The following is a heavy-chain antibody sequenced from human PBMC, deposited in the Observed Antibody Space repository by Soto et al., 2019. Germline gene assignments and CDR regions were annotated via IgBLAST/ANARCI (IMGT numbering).Heavy chain of an antibody. V-gene: IGHV3-11*05. CDR2: ISSSSSYT. Sequence: QVQLVESGGGLVKPGGSLRLSCAASGFTFSDYYMSWISQAPGKGLEWVSYISSSSSYTNYADSVKGRFTISRDNAKNSLYLQMNSLRAEDTAVYYCARFIGDYVRVARGGFDYWGQGTLVTVSS. D-gene: IGHD4-17*01. CDR3: ARFIGDYVRVARGGFDY. J-gene: IGHJ4*02. CDR1: GFTFSDYY.